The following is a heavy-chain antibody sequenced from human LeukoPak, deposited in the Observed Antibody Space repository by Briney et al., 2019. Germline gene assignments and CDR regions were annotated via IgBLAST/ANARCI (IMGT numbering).Heavy chain of an antibody. V-gene: IGHV1-2*02. D-gene: IGHD6-19*01. CDR3: ARVMAGYSYYYYYYMDV. J-gene: IGHJ6*03. CDR1: GYTFTGYY. Sequence: GASVKVSCKASGYTFTGYYMHWVRQAPGQGLEWMGWINPNSGGTNYAQKFQGRVTMTRDTSISTAYMELSSLRAEDTAVYYCARVMAGYSYYYYYYMDVWGKGTTVTISS. CDR2: INPNSGGT.